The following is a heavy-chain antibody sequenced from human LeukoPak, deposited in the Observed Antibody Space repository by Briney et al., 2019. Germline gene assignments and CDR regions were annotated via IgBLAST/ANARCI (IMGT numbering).Heavy chain of an antibody. CDR1: GGSISSYY. CDR2: IYYSGST. CDR3: VATALRRRKDYYGMDV. J-gene: IGHJ6*04. Sequence: SETLSLTCTVSGGSISSYYWSWIRQPPGKGLEWIGYIYYSGSTTYNPSLKSRVTISVDTSKNQFPLKLSSVTAADTAVYYCVATALRRRKDYYGMDVWGKGTTVTVSS. D-gene: IGHD4-17*01. V-gene: IGHV4-59*01.